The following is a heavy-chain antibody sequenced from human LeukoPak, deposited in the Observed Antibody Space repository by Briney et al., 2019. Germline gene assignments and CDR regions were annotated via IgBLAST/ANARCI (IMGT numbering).Heavy chain of an antibody. CDR2: IYYSRST. CDR1: GGSISSYY. V-gene: IGHV4-59*08. D-gene: IGHD3-22*01. CDR3: ARHSSGYLSYFDY. Sequence: SETLSLTCTVSGGSISSYYGIWIRQPPGKGLEGMGYIYYSRSTNYNPSLKSRVTISLDTSKNQFSLKVSTVTAADTAVYYCARHSSGYLSYFDYWGQGTLVPVSS. J-gene: IGHJ4*02.